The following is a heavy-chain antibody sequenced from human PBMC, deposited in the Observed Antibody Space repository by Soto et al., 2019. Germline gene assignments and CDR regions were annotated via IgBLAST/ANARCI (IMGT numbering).Heavy chain of an antibody. J-gene: IGHJ5*02. Sequence: SETLSLTCTVSGCSISSYYWSWIRQPPGKGLEWIGYIYYSGSTNYNPSLKSRVTISVDTSKNQFSLKLSSVTAADTAVYYCARSTGYYNVWWFDPWGQGTLVTVSS. CDR3: ARSTGYYNVWWFDP. V-gene: IGHV4-59*01. CDR2: IYYSGST. D-gene: IGHD3-9*01. CDR1: GCSISSYY.